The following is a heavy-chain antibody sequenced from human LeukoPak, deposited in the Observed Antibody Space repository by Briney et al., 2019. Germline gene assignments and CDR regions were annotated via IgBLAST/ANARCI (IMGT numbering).Heavy chain of an antibody. J-gene: IGHJ4*02. D-gene: IGHD2-2*01. CDR1: GFTFSSYG. V-gene: IGHV3-23*01. Sequence: PGGTLRLSCAASGFTFSSYGMSWVRQAPGKGLEWVSAISGSVGSTYYADSVKGRFTISRDNSKNTLYLQMNSLRAEDTAVYYCAKDRNDCSSTSCYRIVSAPYFDYWGQGTLVTVSS. CDR3: AKDRNDCSSTSCYRIVSAPYFDY. CDR2: ISGSVGST.